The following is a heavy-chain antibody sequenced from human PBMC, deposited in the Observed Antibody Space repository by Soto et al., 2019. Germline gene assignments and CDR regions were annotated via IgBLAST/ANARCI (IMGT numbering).Heavy chain of an antibody. CDR1: GYTLSSYV. D-gene: IGHD3-3*01. CDR2: LNAGNGNT. J-gene: IGHJ4*02. V-gene: IGHV1-3*01. CDR3: ARGGGDFGVVCKDY. Sequence: QVPLVQSGAEVKKPGASVRVSCRASGYTLSSYVMHWVRQAPGQRLEWMGWLNAGNGNTKYSQKFQARFTITMDTSAITDYMELSNLTSEATAVYYCARGGGDFGVVCKDYWGQGTLVTVSS.